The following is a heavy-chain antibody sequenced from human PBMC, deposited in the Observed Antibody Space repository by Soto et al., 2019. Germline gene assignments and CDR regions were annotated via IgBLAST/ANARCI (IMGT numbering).Heavy chain of an antibody. V-gene: IGHV1-69*02. J-gene: IGHJ4*02. CDR3: AAVSLYSSSWSGTFDY. D-gene: IGHD6-13*01. CDR1: GGTFSSYT. CDR2: IIPILGIA. Sequence: SVKVSCKASGGTFSSYTISWVRQAPGQGLEWMGRIIPILGIANYAQKFQGRVTITADISTSTAYMELSSLRSEDTAVYYCAAVSLYSSSWSGTFDYWGQGTLVTVSS.